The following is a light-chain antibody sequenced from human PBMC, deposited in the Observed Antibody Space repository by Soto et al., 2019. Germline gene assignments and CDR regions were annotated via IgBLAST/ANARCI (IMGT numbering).Light chain of an antibody. CDR2: GNT. J-gene: IGLJ1*01. CDR3: QSYDSSLSASYV. CDR1: SSNIGAGYA. V-gene: IGLV1-40*01. Sequence: QSVLTQPPSVSGAPGQRVTISCTGSSSNIGAGYAVHWYQQLPGKAPKLLIYGNTNRPSGVPDRFSGSKSGTSASLAITGLQAEDEADYYCQSYDSSLSASYVLGGGPKVTVL.